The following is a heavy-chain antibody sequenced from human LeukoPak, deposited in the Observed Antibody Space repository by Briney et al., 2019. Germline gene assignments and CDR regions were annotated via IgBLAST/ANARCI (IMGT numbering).Heavy chain of an antibody. CDR3: SRYYGSGRRRYFDY. CDR1: GFTFGEYP. CDR2: IRSKAYGGTS. Sequence: GGSLRLSCTPSGFTFGEYPMSWIRQAPGKGLEWVGFIRSKAYGGTSEYAASVEGRFIISRDDSKSIAYLQMNSLKIEDTAVYYCSRYYGSGRRRYFDYWGQGTLVTVSS. J-gene: IGHJ4*02. D-gene: IGHD3-10*01. V-gene: IGHV3-49*03.